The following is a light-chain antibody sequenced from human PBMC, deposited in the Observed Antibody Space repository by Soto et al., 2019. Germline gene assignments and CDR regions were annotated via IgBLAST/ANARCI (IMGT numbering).Light chain of an antibody. V-gene: IGKV1-12*01. Sequence: DIQMTQSPSSVSASVGDRVTITCRASQGISSRLAWYQQKPGKAPNLLIYAASNLQCGVPSRFSGSGSETDFTLTIGSLQPEDFATYYCQQPNRFPLTFGVGTKVEIK. J-gene: IGKJ4*01. CDR3: QQPNRFPLT. CDR1: QGISSR. CDR2: AAS.